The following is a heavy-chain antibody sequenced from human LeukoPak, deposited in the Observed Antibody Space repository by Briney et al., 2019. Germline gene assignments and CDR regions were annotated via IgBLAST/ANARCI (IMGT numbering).Heavy chain of an antibody. J-gene: IGHJ6*02. V-gene: IGHV3-11*04. CDR3: ARRSTMSYHAIDV. D-gene: IGHD5/OR15-5a*01. CDR1: GFTFSDYY. CDR2: ITDGGSAV. Sequence: GGSLRLSCAASGFTFSDYYMNWVRQAPGKGLEWISYITDGGSAVYSADSVKGRFTVSRDNARNSLFLQVNSLRAEDTATYYCARRSTMSYHAIDVWGQGTMVTVSS.